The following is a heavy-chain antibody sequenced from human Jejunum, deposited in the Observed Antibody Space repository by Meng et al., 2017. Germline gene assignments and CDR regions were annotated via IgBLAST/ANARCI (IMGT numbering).Heavy chain of an antibody. CDR3: VRDDGSAPYDS. Sequence: GESLKISCTASGFSVSTYYMSWVRQAPGKGLEWVSVFYHNGGTFNADSVKGRFTISRDNSKNTVYLQMNSMKVEDTAVYYCVRDDGSAPYDSWGQGTLVTVSS. V-gene: IGHV3-66*03. CDR1: GFSVSTYY. J-gene: IGHJ4*02. D-gene: IGHD3-10*01. CDR2: FYHNGGT.